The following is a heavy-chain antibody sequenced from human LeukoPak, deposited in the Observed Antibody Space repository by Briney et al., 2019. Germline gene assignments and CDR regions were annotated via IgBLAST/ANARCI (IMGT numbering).Heavy chain of an antibody. D-gene: IGHD4-17*01. CDR1: GFTFSSHW. J-gene: IGHJ4*02. CDR2: ISSTSSTI. Sequence: GGSLRLSCADSGFTFSSHWMHWVRQAPGKGLEWISYISSTSSTIYYADSVKGRLTISRDNAKNLLYLQMNSLRAEDTAVYYCVLAVDYWGQGTLVTVSS. V-gene: IGHV3-48*04. CDR3: VLAVDY.